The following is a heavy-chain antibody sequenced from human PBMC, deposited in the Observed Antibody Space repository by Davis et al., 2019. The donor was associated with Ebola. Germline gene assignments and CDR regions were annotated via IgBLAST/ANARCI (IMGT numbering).Heavy chain of an antibody. Sequence: GESLKISCAASGFTFSSYGMHWVRQAPGKGLEWVAVIWYDGSNKYYADSVKGRFTISRDNSKNTLYLQMNSLRAEDTAVYYCARDAPPDCSSTSCFYYYYYYGMDVWGQGTTVTVSS. D-gene: IGHD2-2*01. J-gene: IGHJ6*02. CDR1: GFTFSSYG. CDR2: IWYDGSNK. V-gene: IGHV3-33*08. CDR3: ARDAPPDCSSTSCFYYYYYYGMDV.